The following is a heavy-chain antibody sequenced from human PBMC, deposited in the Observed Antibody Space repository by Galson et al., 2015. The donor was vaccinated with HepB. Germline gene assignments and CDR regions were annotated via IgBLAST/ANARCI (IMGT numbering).Heavy chain of an antibody. J-gene: IGHJ5*02. CDR2: LQPNASVT. CDR3: ARAGDRSGYFQLRWFDP. D-gene: IGHD3-22*01. Sequence: HQAPATPLDEVPILQPNASVTWHTDTHSGRFTTSRDNAKNSLYLQMNSLRVEDTAVYYCARAGDRSGYFQLRWFDPWGQGTLVTVSS. V-gene: IGHV3-7*01.